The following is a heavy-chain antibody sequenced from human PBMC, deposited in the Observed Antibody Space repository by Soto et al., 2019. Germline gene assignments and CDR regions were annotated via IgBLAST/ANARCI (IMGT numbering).Heavy chain of an antibody. Sequence: SLRLSCAASGFTFSSYGMHWVRQAPGKGLEWVAVISYDGSNKYYADSVKGRFTISRDNSKNTLYLQMNSLRAEDTAVYYCAKEVLREQLVRSLIDYWGQGTLVTVSS. D-gene: IGHD6-6*01. V-gene: IGHV3-30*18. CDR1: GFTFSSYG. CDR3: AKEVLREQLVRSLIDY. J-gene: IGHJ4*02. CDR2: ISYDGSNK.